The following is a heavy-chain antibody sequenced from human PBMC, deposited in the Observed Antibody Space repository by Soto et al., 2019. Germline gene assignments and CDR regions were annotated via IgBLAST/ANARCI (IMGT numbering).Heavy chain of an antibody. V-gene: IGHV3-72*01. J-gene: IGHJ4*02. CDR1: GFTFSDHH. Sequence: EVQLVESGGGLAQPGGSLRLSCATSGFTFSDHHMDWVRQAPGKGLECVARSLNKALGYTAEYAASVEGRFTISRDVLRNSLSLQMNSLQAEDTAVYYCVRDSMRRSFDNWGQGILVTVSS. CDR3: VRDSMRRSFDN. CDR2: SLNKALGYTA.